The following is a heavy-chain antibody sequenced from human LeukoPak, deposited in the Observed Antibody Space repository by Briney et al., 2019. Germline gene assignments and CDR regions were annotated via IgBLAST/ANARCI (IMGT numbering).Heavy chain of an antibody. Sequence: GGSLRLSCAASGFTFSNYNMNWVRQAPGKGLEWVSSITSTSSYIYYADSVKGRFTISRDNAKKSLYLQMNSLRAEDTAVYYCARALFVEDYDVDHWGPGTLVTVSS. CDR1: GFTFSNYN. CDR3: ARALFVEDYDVDH. D-gene: IGHD4-17*01. CDR2: ITSTSSYI. V-gene: IGHV3-21*01. J-gene: IGHJ4*02.